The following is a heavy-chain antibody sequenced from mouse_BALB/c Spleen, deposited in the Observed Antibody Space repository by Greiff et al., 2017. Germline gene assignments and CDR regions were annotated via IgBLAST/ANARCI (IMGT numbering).Heavy chain of an antibody. Sequence: VKLQESGAELVRPGSSVKISCKASGYAFSSYWMNWVKQRPGQGLEWIGQIYPGDGDTNYNGKFKGKATLTADKSSSTAYMQLSSLTSEDSAVYFCARGQLGLTWFAYWGQGTLVTVSA. D-gene: IGHD3-2*01. CDR3: ARGQLGLTWFAY. CDR2: IYPGDGDT. V-gene: IGHV1-80*01. CDR1: GYAFSSYW. J-gene: IGHJ3*01.